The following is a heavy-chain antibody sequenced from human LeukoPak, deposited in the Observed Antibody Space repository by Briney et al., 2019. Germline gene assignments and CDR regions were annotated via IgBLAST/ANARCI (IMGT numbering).Heavy chain of an antibody. CDR1: GFTFSSYV. J-gene: IGHJ3*02. CDR2: VSSGGGGST. Sequence: GGSLRLSCAASGFTFSSYVMSWVRQAPGKGLEWVSAVSSGGGGSTYYADSVKGRFAIFRDNSKNTLYLQMNSLRAEDTAVYYCAREYYDFWSGYYKVEGHDAFDIWGQGTMVTVSS. D-gene: IGHD3-3*01. CDR3: AREYYDFWSGYYKVEGHDAFDI. V-gene: IGHV3-23*01.